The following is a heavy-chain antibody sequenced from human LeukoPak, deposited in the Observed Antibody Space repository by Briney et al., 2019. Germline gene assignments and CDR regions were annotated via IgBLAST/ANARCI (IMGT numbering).Heavy chain of an antibody. CDR3: ARNPSYDTLTGYSEYYGMDV. J-gene: IGHJ6*02. CDR1: TYTFTNYG. Sequence: SVKVSCKASTYTFTNYGLSWVRQAPGQGLEWMGRIIPILGIANYAQKFQGRVTITADKSTSTAYMELSSLRSEDTAVYYCARNPSYDTLTGYSEYYGMDVWGQGTTVTVSS. V-gene: IGHV1-69*04. CDR2: IIPILGIA. D-gene: IGHD3-9*01.